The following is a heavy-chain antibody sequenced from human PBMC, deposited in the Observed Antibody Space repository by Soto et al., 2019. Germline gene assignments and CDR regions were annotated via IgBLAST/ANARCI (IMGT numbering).Heavy chain of an antibody. CDR1: GFTISTDW. V-gene: IGHV3-7*01. D-gene: IGHD3-3*01. CDR2: IKQDGSEK. CDR3: ARDLGVINYYYYGLDV. J-gene: IGHJ6*01. Sequence: GGSLRLSCAGSGFTISTDWMSWVRQAPGKGLEWVANIKQDGSEKYYVDSVKGRFTISRDNAKNSLFLQMNSLRAEDTAVYYCARDLGVINYYYYGLDVWGHGTTVTVSS.